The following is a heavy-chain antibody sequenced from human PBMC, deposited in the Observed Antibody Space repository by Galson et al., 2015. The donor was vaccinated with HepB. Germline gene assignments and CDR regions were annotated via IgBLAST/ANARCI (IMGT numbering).Heavy chain of an antibody. D-gene: IGHD6-13*01. V-gene: IGHV1-3*01. CDR1: GYTFTSYA. J-gene: IGHJ4*02. CDR2: INAGNGNT. CDR3: ARDAYSSSWYDHFDY. Sequence: SVKVSCKASGYTFTSYATHWVRQAPGQRLEWMGWINAGNGNTKYSQKFQGRVTITRDTSASTAYMELSSLRSEDTAVYYCARDAYSSSWYDHFDYWGQGTLVTVSS.